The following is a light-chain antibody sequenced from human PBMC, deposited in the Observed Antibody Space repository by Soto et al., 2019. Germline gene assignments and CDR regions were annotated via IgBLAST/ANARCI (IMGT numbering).Light chain of an antibody. CDR2: GAS. Sequence: EIVLTQSHATLSVSPGERVSLSCRASQSVDINLAWYQQKPGQAPRLLIYGASSRATGIPDRFSGSGSGTDFTLTVSRLEPEDFAVYYCQQYGSSPRTFGQGTRLEIK. J-gene: IGKJ5*01. CDR1: QSVDIN. V-gene: IGKV3-20*01. CDR3: QQYGSSPRT.